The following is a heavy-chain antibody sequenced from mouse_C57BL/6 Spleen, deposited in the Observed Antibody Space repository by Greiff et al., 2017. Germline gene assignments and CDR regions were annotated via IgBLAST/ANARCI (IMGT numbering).Heavy chain of an antibody. CDR1: GYTFTSYW. CDR3: ARNYGIPFAY. J-gene: IGHJ3*01. D-gene: IGHD1-1*01. V-gene: IGHV1-61*01. Sequence: QVQLQQPGAELVRPGSSVKLSCKASGYTFTSYWMDWVKQRPGQGLEWIGNIYPSDSETHYNQKFKDKATLTVDKSSSTAYMQLSSLTSEDSAVYYCARNYGIPFAYWGQGTLVTVSA. CDR2: IYPSDSET.